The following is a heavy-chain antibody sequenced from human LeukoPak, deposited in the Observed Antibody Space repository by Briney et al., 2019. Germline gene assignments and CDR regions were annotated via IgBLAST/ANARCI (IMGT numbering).Heavy chain of an antibody. CDR1: GFTVSRYY. CDR2: ISSSSSYI. D-gene: IGHD6-19*01. V-gene: IGHV3-21*01. Sequence: GGSLRLSCAASGFTVSRYYISWVRQAPGKGLEWVSSISSSSSYIYYADSVKGRFTISRDNAKNSLYLQMNSLRAEDTAVYYCASQFWWAAVAGTTLDYWGQGTLVTVSS. CDR3: ASQFWWAAVAGTTLDY. J-gene: IGHJ4*02.